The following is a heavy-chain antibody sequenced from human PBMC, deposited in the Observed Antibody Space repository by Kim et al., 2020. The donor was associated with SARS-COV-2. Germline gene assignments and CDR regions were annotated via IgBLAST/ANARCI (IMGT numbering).Heavy chain of an antibody. CDR2: INAGNGNT. Sequence: ASVKVSCKASGYTFTSYAMHWVRQAPGQRLEWMGWINAGNGNTKYSQKFQGRVTITRDTSASTAYMELSSLRSEDTAVYYCARDRGSHRRYQLLWSHHKYGMDVWGQGTTVTVSS. CDR3: ARDRGSHRRYQLLWSHHKYGMDV. V-gene: IGHV1-3*01. J-gene: IGHJ6*02. CDR1: GYTFTSYA. D-gene: IGHD2-2*01.